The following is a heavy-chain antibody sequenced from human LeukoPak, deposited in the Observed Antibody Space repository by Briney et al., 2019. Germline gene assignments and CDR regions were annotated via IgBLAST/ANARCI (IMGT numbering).Heavy chain of an antibody. D-gene: IGHD4-11*01. Sequence: KPSETLSLTCTVSGYSISSGYYWGWIRQPPGKGLEWIGSIYHSGSTYYNPSLKSRVTISVDTSKNQFSLKLSSVTAADTAVYYCARRYYSNSFDYWGQGTLVTVSS. V-gene: IGHV4-38-2*02. CDR1: GYSISSGYY. CDR3: ARRYYSNSFDY. J-gene: IGHJ4*02. CDR2: IYHSGST.